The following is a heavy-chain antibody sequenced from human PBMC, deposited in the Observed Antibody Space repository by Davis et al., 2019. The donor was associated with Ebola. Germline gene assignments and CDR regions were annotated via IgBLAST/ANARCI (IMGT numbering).Heavy chain of an antibody. CDR3: ARPGNTWDAMDV. J-gene: IGHJ6*04. CDR1: GYSFSHYW. V-gene: IGHV5-51*01. D-gene: IGHD1-26*01. CDR2: FYPGDSES. Sequence: GESLKISCQASGYSFSHYWIAWVRQTPGKGLEWMGIFYPGDSESRYRPSFQGQVTISVDKSISTAYLQWSSLKASDTATYYCARPGNTWDAMDVWGKGTTVIVS.